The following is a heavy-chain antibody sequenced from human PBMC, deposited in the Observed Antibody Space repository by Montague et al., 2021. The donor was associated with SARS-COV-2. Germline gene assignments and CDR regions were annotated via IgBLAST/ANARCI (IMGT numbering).Heavy chain of an antibody. J-gene: IGHJ4*02. V-gene: IGHV2-70*01. Sequence: PALVKPTQTLTLTCTFSGFSLSTSGVGVGWIRQPPGKALEWLALIDWDDDKYYSTSLKTRLTTSKDTSENQVVLTMTNMDPVDTATYYCARSHYDILTGYYTVFDYWGQGTLVTVSS. CDR3: ARSHYDILTGYYTVFDY. D-gene: IGHD3-9*01. CDR2: IDWDDDK. CDR1: GFSLSTSGVG.